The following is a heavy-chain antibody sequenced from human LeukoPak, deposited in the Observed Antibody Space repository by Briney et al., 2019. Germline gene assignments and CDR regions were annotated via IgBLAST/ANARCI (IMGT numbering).Heavy chain of an antibody. V-gene: IGHV4-4*07. CDR1: GGSISSYY. D-gene: IGHD2-2*01. Sequence: SETLSLTRTVSGGSISSYYWSWIRQPAGKGLEWIGRIYTSGSTNYNPSLKSRVTMSVDTSKNQFSLKLSSVTAADTAVYYCARDDIVVVPAAISSDAFDIWGQGTMVTVSS. J-gene: IGHJ3*02. CDR3: ARDDIVVVPAAISSDAFDI. CDR2: IYTSGST.